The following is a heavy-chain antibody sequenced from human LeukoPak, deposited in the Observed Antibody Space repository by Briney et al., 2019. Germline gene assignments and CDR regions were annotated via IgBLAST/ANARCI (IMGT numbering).Heavy chain of an antibody. J-gene: IGHJ4*02. CDR3: ARDASPLSGSYSQDY. Sequence: GGSLRLSCAASGFTFSSYWMHWVRQAPGKGLVWVSRINTDGSSTSYADSVKGRFTISRDNAKNTLYLQMNSLRAEDTAVYYCARDASPLSGSYSQDYWGQGTLVTVSS. V-gene: IGHV3-74*01. CDR1: GFTFSSYW. D-gene: IGHD1-26*01. CDR2: INTDGSST.